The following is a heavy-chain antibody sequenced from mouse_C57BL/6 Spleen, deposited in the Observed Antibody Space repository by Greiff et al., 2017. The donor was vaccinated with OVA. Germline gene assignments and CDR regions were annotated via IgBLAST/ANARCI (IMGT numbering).Heavy chain of an antibody. CDR1: GYTFTSYW. D-gene: IGHD3-2*02. V-gene: IGHV1-52*01. J-gene: IGHJ2*01. CDR2: IDPSDSET. Sequence: QVQLKESGAELVRPGSSVKLSCKASGYTFTSYWMHWVKQRPIQGLEWIGNIDPSDSETHYNQKFKDKATLTVDKSSSTAYIQLSSLTSEDSAVYYCATFGTAQATAYWGQGTTLTVSS. CDR3: ATFGTAQATAY.